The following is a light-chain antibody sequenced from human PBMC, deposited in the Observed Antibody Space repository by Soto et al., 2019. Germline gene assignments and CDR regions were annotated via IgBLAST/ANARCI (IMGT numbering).Light chain of an antibody. CDR3: SSYTTSSTLEV. CDR2: EVN. Sequence: QSALTQPASVSGSPGQSITISCTGTSSDVGGYKFVSWYQQHPGKAPKLMIYEVNNRPSGVSNRFSGSKYGNTASLTISGLQAEDEADYYCSSYTTSSTLEVFGTGTKLTVL. CDR1: SSDVGGYKF. V-gene: IGLV2-14*01. J-gene: IGLJ1*01.